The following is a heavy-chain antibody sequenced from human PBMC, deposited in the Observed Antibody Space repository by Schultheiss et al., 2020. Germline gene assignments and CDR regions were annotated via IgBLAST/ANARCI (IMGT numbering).Heavy chain of an antibody. V-gene: IGHV1-2*02. J-gene: IGHJ5*02. CDR3: ARDRTTVTNNWLDP. Sequence: ASVKVSCKASGYRFTDYFIHWVRQAPGQGLEWMGSIDPNSGDTKFPQKFQGRVTMTSDSSISTAYMDLNSLTSNDTAVYYCARDRTTVTNNWLDPWGQGTLVTVSS. CDR1: GYRFTDYF. D-gene: IGHD4-17*01. CDR2: IDPNSGDT.